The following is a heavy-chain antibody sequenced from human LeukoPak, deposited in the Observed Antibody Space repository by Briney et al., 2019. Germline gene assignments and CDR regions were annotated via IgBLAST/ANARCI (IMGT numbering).Heavy chain of an antibody. CDR3: ARDRGGSGWYYFDY. V-gene: IGHV3-30-3*01. CDR1: GLTFSIYA. J-gene: IGHJ4*02. D-gene: IGHD6-19*01. CDR2: ISYNGTNE. Sequence: SGGSLRLSCAASGLTFSIYAIHWVRQAPGKGLEWVAGISYNGTNEYYPDSLKGRFTISRDNSKNTLYLQMNSLRAEDTALYYCARDRGGSGWYYFDYWGQGTLVTVSS.